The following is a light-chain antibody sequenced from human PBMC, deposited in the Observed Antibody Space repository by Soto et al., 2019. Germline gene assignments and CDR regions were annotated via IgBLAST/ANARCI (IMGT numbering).Light chain of an antibody. CDR1: QSVGIN. J-gene: IGKJ1*01. Sequence: EVVMTQSPAILSVSPVERATLSCMASQSVGINVAWYQQKPGQAPRLLIYGASTRATGSPDRFSASGSATEFTLTISSLLSEDFAVYYCQQYNDWPRTFGQGTKVDIK. CDR2: GAS. CDR3: QQYNDWPRT. V-gene: IGKV3-15*01.